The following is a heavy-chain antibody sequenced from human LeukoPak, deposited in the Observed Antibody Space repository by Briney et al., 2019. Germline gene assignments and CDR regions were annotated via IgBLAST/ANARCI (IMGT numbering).Heavy chain of an antibody. J-gene: IGHJ3*02. D-gene: IGHD1-26*01. CDR2: IDQDGSEK. Sequence: PGRSLRLSCAASGFTFTNYWMTWVRQAPGKGLEWVANIDQDGSEKYYVDSVKGRFTISRDNAKNSLYLQMDSLRAEDTAFYYCARDRSPAYGGSYFDAFDIWGQGTMVTVSS. CDR1: GFTFTNYW. V-gene: IGHV3-7*01. CDR3: ARDRSPAYGGSYFDAFDI.